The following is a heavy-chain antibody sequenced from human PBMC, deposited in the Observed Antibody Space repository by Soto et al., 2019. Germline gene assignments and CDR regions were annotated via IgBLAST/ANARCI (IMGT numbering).Heavy chain of an antibody. CDR3: VRGGHGSGSYLGSY. D-gene: IGHD3-10*01. Sequence: PVGSVRLSCVASGFTFTTYWMSGVRQAPGQGLEWVANIRQDGGSQYYVDSVKGRFTISRDNAKNSVYLQMDSLRAEDTAVYYCVRGGHGSGSYLGSYRRQGILVTVSS. V-gene: IGHV3-7*03. J-gene: IGHJ4*02. CDR2: IRQDGGSQ. CDR1: GFTFTTYW.